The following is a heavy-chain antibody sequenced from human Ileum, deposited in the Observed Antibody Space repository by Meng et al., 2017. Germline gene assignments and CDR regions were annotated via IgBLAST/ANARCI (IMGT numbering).Heavy chain of an antibody. CDR1: GGSVSSDGFQ. D-gene: IGHD7-27*01. CDR3: ARDHWGSLDY. V-gene: IGHV4-61*08. CDR2: AST. J-gene: IGHJ4*02. Sequence: QVQPQESGPGLVRPAETLSLSCTVSGGSVSSDGFQWGWVRQPPGKGLEWIGYASTNYNPSLKSRVTISLDTSKNQFSLELSSVTAADTAVYYCARDHWGSLDYWGQGILVTVSS.